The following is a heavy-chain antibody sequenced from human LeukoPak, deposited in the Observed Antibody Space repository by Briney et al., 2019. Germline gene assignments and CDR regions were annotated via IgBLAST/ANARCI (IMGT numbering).Heavy chain of an antibody. CDR3: AGELPGPRFFDY. V-gene: IGHV1-69*04. CDR2: IIPILGIA. J-gene: IGHJ4*02. CDR1: GGTFSSYA. Sequence: SVKVSCKASGGTFSSYAISWVRQAPGQGLEWMGRIIPILGIANYAQKFQGRVTITADKSTSTAYMELSRLRSDDTAVYYCAGELPGPRFFDYWGQGTLVTVSS.